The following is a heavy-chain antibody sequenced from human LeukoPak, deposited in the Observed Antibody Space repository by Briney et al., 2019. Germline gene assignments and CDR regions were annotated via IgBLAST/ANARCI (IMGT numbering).Heavy chain of an antibody. CDR2: MNPNSGNT. CDR3: ARGGNLGIFGVVNPYYYYGMDV. D-gene: IGHD3-3*01. Sequence: ASVKVSCKASGYTFTSYDINWVRQATGQGLEWMGWMNPNSGNTGYAQKFQGGVTMTRNTSISTAYMELSSLRSEDTAVYYCARGGNLGIFGVVNPYYYYGMDVWGQGTTVTVSS. J-gene: IGHJ6*02. V-gene: IGHV1-8*01. CDR1: GYTFTSYD.